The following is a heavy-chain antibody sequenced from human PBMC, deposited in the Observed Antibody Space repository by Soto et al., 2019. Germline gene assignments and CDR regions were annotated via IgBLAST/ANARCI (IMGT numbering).Heavy chain of an antibody. Sequence: GGSLRLACAASGFAFSRFPMHWVRQAPGKGLVWVSRIDPDGSDTTYADSVKGRFTISRDNAKNIVYLQMSSLRAEDTALYYCATMAGTYPYWGQGTLVTVSS. CDR1: GFAFSRFP. CDR3: ATMAGTYPY. CDR2: IDPDGSDT. J-gene: IGHJ4*02. D-gene: IGHD1-26*01. V-gene: IGHV3-74*01.